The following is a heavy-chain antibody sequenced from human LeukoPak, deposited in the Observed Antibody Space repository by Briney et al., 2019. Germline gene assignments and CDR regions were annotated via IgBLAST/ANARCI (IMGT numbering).Heavy chain of an antibody. J-gene: IGHJ4*02. CDR2: ISSSSSYT. CDR1: GFTFSDYY. V-gene: IGHV3-11*06. CDR3: ARDAKGDYYGSGSYLHPDY. D-gene: IGHD3-10*01. Sequence: GGSLRLSCAASGFTFSDYYMSWIRQAPGKGLEWVSYISSSSSYTNYADSVKGRFTLSRDNAKNSLYLQMTSLRAEDTAVYYCARDAKGDYYGSGSYLHPDYWGQGTLVTVSS.